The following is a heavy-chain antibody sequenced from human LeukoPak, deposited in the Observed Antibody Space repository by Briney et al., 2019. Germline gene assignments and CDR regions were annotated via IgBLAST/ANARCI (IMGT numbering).Heavy chain of an antibody. CDR1: GLTISTYT. V-gene: IGHV3-48*04. CDR2: ISSSGSGSIM. J-gene: IGHJ5*02. D-gene: IGHD2-15*01. CDR3: TGPVVGASAS. Sequence: GGSLRLSCAASGLTISTYTMNWVRQAPGKGLEWVSFISSSGSGSIMYYADSVKGRFTISRDNAKNSLYLQMNSLRAEDTAVYYCTGPVVGASASWGQGTLVTVSS.